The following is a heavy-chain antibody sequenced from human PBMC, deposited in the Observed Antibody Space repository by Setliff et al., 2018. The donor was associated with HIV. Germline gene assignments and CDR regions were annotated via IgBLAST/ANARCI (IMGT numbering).Heavy chain of an antibody. CDR2: VFYSGST. V-gene: IGHV4-39*01. CDR1: GGSLASYSYY. D-gene: IGHD3-9*01. CDR3: VRPYYDLLTGYYYDAFDM. J-gene: IGHJ3*02. Sequence: KASETLSLTCTVSGGSLASYSYYWGWIRQPPGKDLVWIGSVFYSGSTYNNPSLKSRVTISVDISKNQFSLKLTDVTAADMAMYYCVRPYYDLLTGYYYDAFDMWGQGTMVTVSS.